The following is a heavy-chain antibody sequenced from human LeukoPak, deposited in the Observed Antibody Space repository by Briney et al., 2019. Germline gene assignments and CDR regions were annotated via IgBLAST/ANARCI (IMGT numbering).Heavy chain of an antibody. CDR1: GGSISTYY. D-gene: IGHD2-21*02. V-gene: IGHV4-59*12. CDR3: ARDMALSYCGGDCLPDY. Sequence: SETLSLTCTVSGGSISTYYWSWIRQPPGKAPEWIGYIYYSGSTNYNPSLKSRVTVSLDTSKNQFSLTLTSVTAADTAVYYCARDMALSYCGGDCLPDYWGQGILVTVSS. CDR2: IYYSGST. J-gene: IGHJ4*02.